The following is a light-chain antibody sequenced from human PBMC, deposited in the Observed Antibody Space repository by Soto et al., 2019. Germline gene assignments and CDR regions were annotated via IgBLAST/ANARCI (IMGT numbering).Light chain of an antibody. V-gene: IGKV1-39*01. J-gene: IGKJ1*01. Sequence: DIRMTQSPSSLSASVGDRVTITCRASASISNYLSWYQQTPGKAPNLLIYAASSSQSGVPSRFSGSGSGTDFTLTISNLQPEDFATYYCQQSYITPWTFGQGTKVDIK. CDR3: QQSYITPWT. CDR1: ASISNY. CDR2: AAS.